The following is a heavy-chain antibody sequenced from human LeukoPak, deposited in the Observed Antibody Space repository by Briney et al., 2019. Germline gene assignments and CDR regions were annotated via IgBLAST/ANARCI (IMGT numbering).Heavy chain of an antibody. J-gene: IGHJ4*02. CDR2: ISSSGRNI. D-gene: IGHD5-18*01. CDR1: GFTFSNYE. Sequence: GGSLRLSCAASGFTFSNYEFNWVRQAPGKGLEWDSYISSSGRNIYYADSVKGRFTISRDNAKNSLYRQMSSLRAEDPVVYFCARNLVQLWSKDYWGQGTLVTVSS. CDR3: ARNLVQLWSKDY. V-gene: IGHV3-48*03.